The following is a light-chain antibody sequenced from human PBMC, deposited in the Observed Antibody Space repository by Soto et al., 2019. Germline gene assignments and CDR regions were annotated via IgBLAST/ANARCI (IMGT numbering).Light chain of an antibody. CDR1: QGISNY. J-gene: IGKJ4*01. CDR2: GAT. Sequence: IQLTQSPSSLSASIGDRVTITCRASQGISNYLAWYQQKPGKAPQLLIYGATTLQSGVPSRFSGSGSGTEFTLTIASLQPEDVATYYCQKYDSDPLTFGGGTKVEIK. V-gene: IGKV1-27*01. CDR3: QKYDSDPLT.